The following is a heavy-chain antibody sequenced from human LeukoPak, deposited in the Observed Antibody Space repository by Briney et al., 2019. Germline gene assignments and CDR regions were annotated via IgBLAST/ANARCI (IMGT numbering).Heavy chain of an antibody. V-gene: IGHV3-9*01. CDR1: GFTFDDYA. J-gene: IGHJ4*02. CDR3: AKGDSSGPWGNYFDY. CDR2: ISWNSGSI. Sequence: GGSLRLSCAASGFTFDDYAMHWVQQAPGKGLEWVSGISWNSGSIGYADSVKGRFTISRDNAKNSLYLQMNSLRAEDTALYYCAKGDSSGPWGNYFDYWGQGTLVTVSS. D-gene: IGHD3-22*01.